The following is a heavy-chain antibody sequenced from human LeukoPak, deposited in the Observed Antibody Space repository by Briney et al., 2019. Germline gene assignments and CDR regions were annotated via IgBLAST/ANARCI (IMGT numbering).Heavy chain of an antibody. D-gene: IGHD3-3*01. Sequence: SETLSLTCTVSGGPISSYYWSWIRQPPGKGLEWIGYIYYSGSTNYNPSLKSRVTISVDTSKNQFSLKLSSVTAADTAVYYCARHDRGARFFHWGQGTLVTVSS. CDR1: GGPISSYY. CDR2: IYYSGST. J-gene: IGHJ4*02. CDR3: ARHDRGARFFH. V-gene: IGHV4-59*08.